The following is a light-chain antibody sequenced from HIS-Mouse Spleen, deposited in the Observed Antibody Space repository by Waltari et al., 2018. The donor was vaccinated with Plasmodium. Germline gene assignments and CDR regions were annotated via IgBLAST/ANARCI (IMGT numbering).Light chain of an antibody. V-gene: IGKV3-15*01. Sequence: EIVMPQSPPPLSFSQGEGATPSCRPSQSVSSNLAWYQQKPGQAPRLLIYGASTRATGIPARFSGSGSGTEFTLTISSMQSEDFAVYYCQQYNNWPRGTFGQGTKVEIK. J-gene: IGKJ1*01. CDR3: QQYNNWPRGT. CDR2: GAS. CDR1: QSVSSN.